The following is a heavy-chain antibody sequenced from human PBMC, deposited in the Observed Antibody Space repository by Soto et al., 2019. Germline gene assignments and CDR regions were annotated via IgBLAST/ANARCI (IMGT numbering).Heavy chain of an antibody. CDR1: GGSISSGDYY. D-gene: IGHD3-16*01. CDR3: EVNLGGEYHWCEP. CDR2: IDYSGST. V-gene: IGHV4-30-4*01. J-gene: IGHJ5*02. Sequence: PSETLSLTCTVSGGSISSGDYYWSWIRQPPGKGLEWIGYIDYSGSTYYNPSPKSRVTISVDTSKNQFSLKLSSVTAADTAWEYCEVNLGGEYHWCEPWGKG.